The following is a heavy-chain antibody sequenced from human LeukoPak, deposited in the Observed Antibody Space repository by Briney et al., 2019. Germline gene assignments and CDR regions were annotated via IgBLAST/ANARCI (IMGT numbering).Heavy chain of an antibody. CDR2: IRYDGSYK. CDR1: GFTFSSSG. CDR3: AKDRGSGGWPNYYYYGMDV. J-gene: IGHJ6*02. V-gene: IGHV3-30*02. D-gene: IGHD3-10*01. Sequence: GGSLRLSCAASGFTFSSSGMHWVRQAPGKGLEWVAFIRYDGSYKYYADSVRGRFAISRDNSKNTLYLQMNSLRAEDTAVYYCAKDRGSGGWPNYYYYGMDVWGQGTTVTVSS.